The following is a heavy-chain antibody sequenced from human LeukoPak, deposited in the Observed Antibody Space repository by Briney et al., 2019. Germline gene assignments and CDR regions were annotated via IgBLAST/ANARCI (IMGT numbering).Heavy chain of an antibody. CDR1: GFTFDDYA. CDR3: AKDESPDGYNYFDY. D-gene: IGHD5-24*01. J-gene: IGHJ4*02. V-gene: IGHV3-43*02. CDR2: ISGDGSST. Sequence: GGSLRLSCAASGFTFDDYAMHWVRQAPGKGLEWVSLISGDGSSTYYADSVKGRFTISRDNSKNSLYLQMNSLRTEDTALYYCAKDESPDGYNYFDYWGQGTLVTVSS.